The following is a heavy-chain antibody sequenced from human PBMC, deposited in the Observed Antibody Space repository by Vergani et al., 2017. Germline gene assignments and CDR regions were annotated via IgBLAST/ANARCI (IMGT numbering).Heavy chain of an antibody. V-gene: IGHV3-30-3*01. Sequence: QEQLVESGGGVVQPGRSLRLSCAASGFTFSSYAMHWVRQAPGKGLEWVAVISYDGSNKYYADSVKGRFTISRDNSKNTLYLQMNSLRAEDTAVYYCARGERQRYFDYWGQGTLVTVSS. CDR1: GFTFSSYA. J-gene: IGHJ4*02. D-gene: IGHD1-1*01. CDR3: ARGERQRYFDY. CDR2: ISYDGSNK.